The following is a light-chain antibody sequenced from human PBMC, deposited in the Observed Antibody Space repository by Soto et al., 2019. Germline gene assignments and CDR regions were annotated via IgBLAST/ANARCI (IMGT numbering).Light chain of an antibody. Sequence: DIVMTQSPLSLPVTPGEPASISCRSSQSLLHSNGYNYLDWYLQKPGQSPQLLIYLGSNRDSGVPDRFSGSGSGTDFTLKISRVEAEDVGVYYCMQALQTPTFGRGTKVEIK. CDR1: QSLLHSNGYNY. J-gene: IGKJ1*01. CDR3: MQALQTPT. CDR2: LGS. V-gene: IGKV2-28*01.